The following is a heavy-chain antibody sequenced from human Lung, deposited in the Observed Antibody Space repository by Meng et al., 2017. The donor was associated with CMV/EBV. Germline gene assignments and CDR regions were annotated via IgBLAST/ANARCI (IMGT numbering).Heavy chain of an antibody. CDR1: GYTFTGYY. CDR2: INSKIGDA. CDR3: ARKVFRASDAVDI. V-gene: IGHV1-2*02. Sequence: ASXXVSXKASGYTFTGYYLHWVRQAPGQGLEWMGWINSKIGDANYTQKFQGRVTVTRDTSISTAYMELKRLTYDDTAVYFCARKVFRASDAVDIWGQGTTVTVSS. J-gene: IGHJ3*02.